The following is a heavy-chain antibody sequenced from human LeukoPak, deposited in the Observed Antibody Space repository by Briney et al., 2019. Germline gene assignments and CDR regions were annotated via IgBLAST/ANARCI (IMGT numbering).Heavy chain of an antibody. D-gene: IGHD1-26*01. J-gene: IGHJ4*02. CDR2: IYYSGST. Sequence: SETLSLTCTVSGGSISSSSYYWGWIRQPPGKGLEWIGSIYYSGSTYYNPSLKSRVTISVDTSKNQFSLKLSSVTAADTAVYXXXXXXXXATTRGRVGYWGQGTLVTVSS. V-gene: IGHV4-39*01. CDR1: GGSISSSSYY. CDR3: XXXXXXATTRGRVGY.